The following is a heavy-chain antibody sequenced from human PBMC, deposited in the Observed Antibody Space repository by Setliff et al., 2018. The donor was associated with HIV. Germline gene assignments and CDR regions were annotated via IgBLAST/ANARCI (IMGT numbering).Heavy chain of an antibody. D-gene: IGHD4-4*01. CDR3: VKEYHTEVTDTRVANYFDY. J-gene: IGHJ4*02. CDR2: ITPILDVV. V-gene: IGHV1-69*10. Sequence: GASVKVSCKASGGTFSSYAISWVRQAPGQGLEWMGDITPILDVVNYAQKFQGRVTLTRNTSISTAYMELSSLRSEDTAIYYCVKEYHTEVTDTRVANYFDYWGQGTLVTVSS. CDR1: GGTFSSYA.